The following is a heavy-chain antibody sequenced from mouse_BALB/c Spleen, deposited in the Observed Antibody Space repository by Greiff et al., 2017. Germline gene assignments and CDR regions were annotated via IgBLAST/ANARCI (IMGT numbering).Heavy chain of an antibody. CDR2: ISYSGST. Sequence: EVKLQESGPGLVKPSQSLSLTCTVTGYSITSDYAWNWIRQFPGNKLEWMGYISYSGSTSYNPSLKSRISITRDTSKNQFFLQLNSVTTEDTATYYCARGSSGPLYAMDYWGQGTSVTVSS. CDR1: GYSITSDYA. V-gene: IGHV3-2*02. D-gene: IGHD3-1*01. CDR3: ARGSSGPLYAMDY. J-gene: IGHJ4*01.